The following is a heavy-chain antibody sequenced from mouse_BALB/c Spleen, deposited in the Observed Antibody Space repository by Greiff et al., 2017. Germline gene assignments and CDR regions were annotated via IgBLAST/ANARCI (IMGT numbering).Heavy chain of an antibody. D-gene: IGHD1-2*01. V-gene: IGHV3-2*02. Sequence: VQLKQSGPGLVKPSQSLSLTCTVTGYSITSDYAWNWIRQFPGNKLEWMGYISYSGSTSYNPSLKSRISITRDTSKNQFFLQLNSVTTEDTATYYCARWEYYGYEAMDYWGQGTSVTVSS. CDR2: ISYSGST. CDR1: GYSITSDYA. J-gene: IGHJ4*01. CDR3: ARWEYYGYEAMDY.